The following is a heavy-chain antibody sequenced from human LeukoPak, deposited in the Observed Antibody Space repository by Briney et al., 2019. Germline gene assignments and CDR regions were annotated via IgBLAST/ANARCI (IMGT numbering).Heavy chain of an antibody. J-gene: IGHJ4*02. V-gene: IGHV1-18*01. CDR1: GYTFTSYG. CDR3: ARVRFEVRDDFWSGPWFLDY. Sequence: ASVEVSCKASGYTFTSYGISGVRQAPGQGVEWMGWISAYNGNANYAPKLQDRVTMSTDTSTSTAYKELRSLRSDDTAVYYCARVRFEVRDDFWSGPWFLDYWGQGTLVTVSS. CDR2: ISAYNGNA. D-gene: IGHD3-3*01.